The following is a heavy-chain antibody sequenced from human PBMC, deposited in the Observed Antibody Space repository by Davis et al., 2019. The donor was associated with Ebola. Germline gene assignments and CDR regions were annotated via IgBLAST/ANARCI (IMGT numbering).Heavy chain of an antibody. Sequence: GESLKISCAASGFTFSSHSMNWVRQAPGKGLEWVSSISGSSTYIYYADSVKGRFTISRDNAKNSLYLQMNSLRAEDTAVYYCARGSYDYGSGSYSVNDAFDIWGQGTMVTVSS. V-gene: IGHV3-21*04. D-gene: IGHD3-10*01. J-gene: IGHJ3*02. CDR1: GFTFSSHS. CDR2: ISGSSTYI. CDR3: ARGSYDYGSGSYSVNDAFDI.